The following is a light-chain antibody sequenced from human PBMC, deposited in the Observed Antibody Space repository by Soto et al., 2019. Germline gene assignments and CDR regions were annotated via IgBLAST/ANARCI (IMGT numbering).Light chain of an antibody. Sequence: EIVMTQSPATLSVSPGERATLSCRASQSVGRNLAWYQQRPGQAPRLLIHGASARPSGVPARFSGSGSGTDFTLTIISLQSEDVAVYYCQQYSDSPITFGPGTTVDLK. J-gene: IGKJ3*01. CDR1: QSVGRN. CDR3: QQYSDSPIT. V-gene: IGKV3-15*01. CDR2: GAS.